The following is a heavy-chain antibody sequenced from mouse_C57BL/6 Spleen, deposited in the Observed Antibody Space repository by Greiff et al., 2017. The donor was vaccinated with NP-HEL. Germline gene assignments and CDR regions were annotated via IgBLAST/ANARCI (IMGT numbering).Heavy chain of an antibody. CDR2: IDPETGGT. D-gene: IGHD1-3*01. CDR1: GYTFTDYE. J-gene: IGHJ3*01. CDR3: TRGEYFKDAWFAY. Sequence: VQLQQSGAELVRPGASVTLSCKASGYTFTDYEMHWVKQTPVHGLEWIGAIDPETGGTAYNQKFKGKAILTADKSSSTAYMELRSLTSEDSAVYYCTRGEYFKDAWFAYWGQGTLVTVSA. V-gene: IGHV1-15*01.